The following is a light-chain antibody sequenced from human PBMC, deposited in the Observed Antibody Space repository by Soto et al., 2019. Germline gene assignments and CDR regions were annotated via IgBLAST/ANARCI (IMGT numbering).Light chain of an antibody. V-gene: IGKV3-15*01. CDR2: GVV. CDR3: QQYHNWPMS. Sequence: ILMSHSPATLSFSPGGGSHLSWRASQSVTCNLAWYKQNPGQAPRLVRYGVVTRAPGITARFSGSGSGTELTLTISSLQSEDFAVYYCQQYHNWPMSFGQGTRLEIK. J-gene: IGKJ5*01. CDR1: QSVTCN.